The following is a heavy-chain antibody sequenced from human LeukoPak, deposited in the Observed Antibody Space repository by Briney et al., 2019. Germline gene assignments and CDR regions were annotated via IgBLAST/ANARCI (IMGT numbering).Heavy chain of an antibody. J-gene: IGHJ4*02. D-gene: IGHD1-26*01. CDR2: IIPIIWTA. CDR1: GGTFSSYL. V-gene: IGHV1-69*13. Sequence: SVNVSCKASGGTFSSYLIRWVRQAPAQGLEGMGGIIPIIWTADYIQKFQDRGTITADESTTTAYMELTGLRSEDTAIYYCARDVVGAFGTKALDDWGQGTLVTVS. CDR3: ARDVVGAFGTKALDD.